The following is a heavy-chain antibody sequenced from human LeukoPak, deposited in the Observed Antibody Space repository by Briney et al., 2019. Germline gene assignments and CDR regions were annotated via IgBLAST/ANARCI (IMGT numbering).Heavy chain of an antibody. CDR1: GGSFSGYY. J-gene: IGHJ6*03. D-gene: IGHD5-18*01. V-gene: IGHV4-34*01. Sequence: SETLSLTCAVYGGSFSGYYWSWIRQPPGKGLEWLGEINHSGSTNYNPSLKSRVTISVDTSKNQFFLKLNSVTAADTAVYYCARGPDTAMVKYYYYMDVWGKGTTVTVSS. CDR2: INHSGST. CDR3: ARGPDTAMVKYYYYMDV.